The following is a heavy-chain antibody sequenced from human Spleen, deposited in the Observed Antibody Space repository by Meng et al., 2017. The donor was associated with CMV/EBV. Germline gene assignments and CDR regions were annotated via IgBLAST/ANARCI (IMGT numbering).Heavy chain of an antibody. Sequence: GESLKISCAASGFTFSSYAMSWVRQAPGKGLGWVSVIYSGASSTFCADSVKARFTISRENSKNTLCLQMNSLRAEDTAVYYCARGVILEWPYLDYWGQGTLVTVSS. CDR1: GFTFSSYA. V-gene: IGHV3-23*03. D-gene: IGHD3-3*01. J-gene: IGHJ4*02. CDR3: ARGVILEWPYLDY. CDR2: IYSGASST.